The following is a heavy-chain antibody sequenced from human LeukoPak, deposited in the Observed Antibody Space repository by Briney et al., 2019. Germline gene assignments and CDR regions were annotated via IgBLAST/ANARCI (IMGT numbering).Heavy chain of an antibody. CDR3: ARAPTAEGSYFYYGMDV. V-gene: IGHV3-23*01. Sequence: GGSLRLSCVASEFIFRKYAMNWVRQAPGKGLEWVSALSGSGDYTYYADSVKGRFTISRDNFKNTLYLQMNSLTAEDTAVYYCARAPTAEGSYFYYGMDVWGQGSTVTVSS. CDR2: LSGSGDYT. J-gene: IGHJ6*02. CDR1: EFIFRKYA. D-gene: IGHD3-10*01.